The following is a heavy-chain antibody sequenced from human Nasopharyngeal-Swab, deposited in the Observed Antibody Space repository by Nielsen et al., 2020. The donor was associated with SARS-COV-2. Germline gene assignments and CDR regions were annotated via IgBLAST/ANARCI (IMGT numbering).Heavy chain of an antibody. V-gene: IGHV3-64*01. CDR1: GFTFSSYA. CDR2: IRSNGGST. Sequence: GGSLRLSCAASGFTFSSYAMHWVRQPPGKGLEYVSPIRSNGGSTYYANSVKGRFTISRDNSKNTLYLQMGSLRAEDTAVYYCARDVRIFGVVIITYYYYYYMDVWGKGTTVTVSS. J-gene: IGHJ6*03. CDR3: ARDVRIFGVVIITYYYYYYMDV. D-gene: IGHD3-3*01.